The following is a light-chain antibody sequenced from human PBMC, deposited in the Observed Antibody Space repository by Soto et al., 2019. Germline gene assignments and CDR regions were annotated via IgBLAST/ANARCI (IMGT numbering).Light chain of an antibody. CDR1: QGISSY. V-gene: IGKV1-8*01. CDR2: AAS. CDR3: QQYYSYPFL. Sequence: AIRMTPSPSSFSASTGDRVPITCRASQGISSYLAWYQQKPGKAPKLLIYAASTLQSGVPSRFSGSGSGTDFTLTISCLQSEDFATYYCQQYYSYPFLFGQGTKVDI. J-gene: IGKJ1*01.